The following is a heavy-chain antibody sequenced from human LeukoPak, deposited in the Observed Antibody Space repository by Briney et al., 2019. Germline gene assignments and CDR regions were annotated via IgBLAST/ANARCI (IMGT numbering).Heavy chain of an antibody. V-gene: IGHV3-11*01. CDR2: IGGSESIV. CDR1: GFSVNDYY. J-gene: IGHJ4*02. CDR3: AREMVAGTFDS. D-gene: IGHD1-7*01. Sequence: GGSLRLSCVVSGFSVNDYYMSWIRQAPGKGLEWISDIGGSESIVSYGGSVRGRFTVSRDFAMNSLFLQLNSLSADDTAVYYCAREMVAGTFDSWGQGTLVTVSS.